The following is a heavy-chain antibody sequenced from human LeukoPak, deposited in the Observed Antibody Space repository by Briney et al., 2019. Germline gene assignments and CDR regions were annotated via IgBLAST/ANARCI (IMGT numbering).Heavy chain of an antibody. V-gene: IGHV4-59*08. D-gene: IGHD1-26*01. Sequence: PSETLSLTCTVSGGSISSYYWSWIRQPPGKGLEWIVYIYYSGSTNYNPSLKSRVTISVDTSKNKFSLKLSSVTAADTAEYYCARQGHPSVGFDPWGQGTLVTVSS. CDR1: GGSISSYY. CDR2: IYYSGST. J-gene: IGHJ5*02. CDR3: ARQGHPSVGFDP.